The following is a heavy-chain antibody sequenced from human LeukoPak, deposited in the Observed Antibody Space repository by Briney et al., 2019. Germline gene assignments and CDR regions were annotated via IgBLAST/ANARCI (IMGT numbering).Heavy chain of an antibody. V-gene: IGHV1-69*04. Sequence: GASVKVSCKASGGTFSSYAISWVRQAPGQGLEWMGRIIPILGIANYAQKFQGRVTITADKSTSTAYMELSSLRSEDTAVYYCARPSSIVARPQFDYWGQGTLVTVSS. D-gene: IGHD6-6*01. CDR2: IIPILGIA. CDR1: GGTFSSYA. CDR3: ARPSSIVARPQFDY. J-gene: IGHJ4*02.